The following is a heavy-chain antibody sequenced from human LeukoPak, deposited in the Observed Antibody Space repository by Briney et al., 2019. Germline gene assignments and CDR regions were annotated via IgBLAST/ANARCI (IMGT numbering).Heavy chain of an antibody. Sequence: PGGSLRLSCAASGFTFSSSAMSWVRQAPGKGLEWVSAISGSGGSTYYADSVKGRFTISRDNSKNTLYLQMNSLRAEDTAVYYCAEGGAYCSGGSCYLTAPTGAWGQGTLVTVSS. CDR2: ISGSGGST. V-gene: IGHV3-23*01. CDR1: GFTFSSSA. J-gene: IGHJ4*02. CDR3: AEGGAYCSGGSCYLTAPTGA. D-gene: IGHD2-15*01.